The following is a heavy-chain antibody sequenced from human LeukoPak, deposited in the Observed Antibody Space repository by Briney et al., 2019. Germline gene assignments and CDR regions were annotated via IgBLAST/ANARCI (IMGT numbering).Heavy chain of an antibody. Sequence: GASVKVSCKASGYTFTGYYMHWVRQAPGQGLEWMGWINPNSGGTNYAQKFQGRVTMTRDTSISTAYMELSRLRSDDTAVYYCARDPFGYSSGWYGVLATRARQIVDYWGQGTLVTVSP. CDR2: INPNSGGT. V-gene: IGHV1-2*02. J-gene: IGHJ4*02. CDR1: GYTFTGYY. D-gene: IGHD6-19*01. CDR3: ARDPFGYSSGWYGVLATRARQIVDY.